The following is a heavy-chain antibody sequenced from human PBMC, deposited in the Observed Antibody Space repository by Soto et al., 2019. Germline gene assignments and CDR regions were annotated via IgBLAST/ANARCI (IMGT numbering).Heavy chain of an antibody. D-gene: IGHD2-8*01. CDR2: IYWDDDK. V-gene: IGHV2-5*02. Sequence: ESGLTLVNPTQTLTLTCTFSGFSLSTSGVGVGWIRQPPGKALEWLALIYWDDDKRYSPSLKSRLTITKDTSKNQVVLTMTNMDPVDTATYYCAHRPTRSRCTNGVCYPYYFDYWGQGTLVTVSS. J-gene: IGHJ4*02. CDR1: GFSLSTSGVG. CDR3: AHRPTRSRCTNGVCYPYYFDY.